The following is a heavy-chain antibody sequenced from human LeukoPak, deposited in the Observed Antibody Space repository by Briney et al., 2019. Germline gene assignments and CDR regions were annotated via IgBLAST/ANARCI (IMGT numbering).Heavy chain of an antibody. CDR3: ARVDDLDAFDI. D-gene: IGHD2-2*03. Sequence: GRSLRLSCATSGFTFSNHAMHWVRQAPGKGLEWVAVISDDGSSKYYADSVKGRFTISRDNSKNTLYLQINSLRAEDTAVYYCARVDDLDAFDIWGQGTMVTVSS. V-gene: IGHV3-30*04. CDR2: ISDDGSSK. CDR1: GFTFSNHA. J-gene: IGHJ3*02.